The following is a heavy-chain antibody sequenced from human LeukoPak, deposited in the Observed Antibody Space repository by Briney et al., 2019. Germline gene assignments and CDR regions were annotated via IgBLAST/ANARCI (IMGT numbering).Heavy chain of an antibody. CDR1: GGSFSGYY. Sequence: SETLSLTCAVYGGSFSGYYWSWIRQPPGKGLEWIGEINHNGSTNYNPSLKSRVTISVDTSKNQFSLKLSSVTAADTAVYYCARVAYCSGGSCYPYYYYGMDVWGQGTTVTVSS. V-gene: IGHV4-34*01. CDR2: INHNGST. J-gene: IGHJ6*02. CDR3: ARVAYCSGGSCYPYYYYGMDV. D-gene: IGHD2-15*01.